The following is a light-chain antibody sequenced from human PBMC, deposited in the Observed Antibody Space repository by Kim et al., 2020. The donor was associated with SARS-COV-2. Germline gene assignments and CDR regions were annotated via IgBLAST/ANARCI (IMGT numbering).Light chain of an antibody. CDR2: DAS. V-gene: IGKV1-33*01. Sequence: SAAVGDRVTITCQATQDISNYLNWYQQKPGKAPKLLIYDASNWETGVLSSFSGSGSGTDFTFTISSLQPEDIATYYCQQYDNLPPTCGQGTKREI. J-gene: IGKJ2*01. CDR1: QDISNY. CDR3: QQYDNLPPT.